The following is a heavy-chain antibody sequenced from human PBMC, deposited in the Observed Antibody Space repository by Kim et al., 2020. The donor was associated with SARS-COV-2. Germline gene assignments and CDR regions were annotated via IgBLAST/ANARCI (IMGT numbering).Heavy chain of an antibody. V-gene: IGHV1-69*01. J-gene: IGHJ4*02. CDR3: ARLNHYDFWSGYSY. D-gene: IGHD3-3*01. Sequence: AQKFQGRVTITADESTSTAYMELSSLRSEDTAVYYCARLNHYDFWSGYSYWGQGTLVTVSS.